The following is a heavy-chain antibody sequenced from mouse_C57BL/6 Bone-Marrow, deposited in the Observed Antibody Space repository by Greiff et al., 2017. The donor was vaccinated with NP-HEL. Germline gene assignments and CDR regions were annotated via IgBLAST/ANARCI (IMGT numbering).Heavy chain of an antibody. Sequence: LVESGAELARPGASVKLSCKASGYTFTSYGISWVKQRPGQGLEWIGEIYPRSGNTYYNEKFKGKATLTVDKSSSTAYMELRSLTSEDSAVYFCARRGGLRRYLDVWGTGTTVTVTS. V-gene: IGHV1-81*01. CDR1: GYTFTSYG. CDR3: ARRGGLRRYLDV. J-gene: IGHJ1*03. D-gene: IGHD2-4*01. CDR2: IYPRSGNT.